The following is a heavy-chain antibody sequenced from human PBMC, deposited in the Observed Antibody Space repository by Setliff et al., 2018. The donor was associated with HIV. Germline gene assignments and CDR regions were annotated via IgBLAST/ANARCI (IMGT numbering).Heavy chain of an antibody. D-gene: IGHD1-26*01. Sequence: PSETLSLTCTVSGGSLSSYYWSWIRQPPGKGLEWIGYIYTSGSTNYNPSLKSRVTISVDTSKNQFSLKLSSVTAADTAVYYCATTGGSYASSFDSWGQGTLVTVSS. J-gene: IGHJ4*02. CDR1: GGSLSSYY. V-gene: IGHV4-4*09. CDR2: IYTSGST. CDR3: ATTGGSYASSFDS.